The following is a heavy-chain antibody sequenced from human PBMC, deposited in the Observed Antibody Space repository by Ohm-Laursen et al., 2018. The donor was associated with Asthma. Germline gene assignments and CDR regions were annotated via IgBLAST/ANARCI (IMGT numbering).Heavy chain of an antibody. CDR3: ARDYSTVTTSAFDI. V-gene: IGHV3-30*04. Sequence: SLRLSCAASGFTFRSYAMHWVRQAPGKGLEWVAVISYDGSNKYYADSVKGRFTISRDNSKNTLYLQMNSLRAEDTAVYYCARDYSTVTTSAFDIWGQGTMVTVSS. J-gene: IGHJ3*02. D-gene: IGHD4-17*01. CDR2: ISYDGSNK. CDR1: GFTFRSYA.